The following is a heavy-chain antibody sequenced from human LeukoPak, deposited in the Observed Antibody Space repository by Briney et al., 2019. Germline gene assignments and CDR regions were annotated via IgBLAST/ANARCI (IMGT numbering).Heavy chain of an antibody. D-gene: IGHD6-19*01. V-gene: IGHV3-23*01. CDR3: AKLSWQWLVRTVGNYYFDY. J-gene: IGHJ4*02. Sequence: GGSLRLSCAASGFTFSNYAMNWVRQAPGKGMVWVSIISGSGASTHYADSVKGRFTISRDNSKNTLYLQMSSLRAEDTAIYYCAKLSWQWLVRTVGNYYFDYWGQGTLVTVSS. CDR2: ISGSGAST. CDR1: GFTFSNYA.